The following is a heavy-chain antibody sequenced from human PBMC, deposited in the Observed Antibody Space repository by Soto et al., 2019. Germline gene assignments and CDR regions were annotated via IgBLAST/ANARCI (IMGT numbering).Heavy chain of an antibody. CDR1: GGCFSDYS. CDR3: TSDYTLRSYRFDY. Sequence: SETLSLTCAVYGGCFSDYSWTWIRQPPGKGLEWIGYIYQSGSTTYNPSLKSRLTISLDRSKNEVSLKLTSVTAADTAVYYCTSDYTLRSYRFDYWGRGILVTVSS. D-gene: IGHD3-10*01. J-gene: IGHJ4*02. CDR2: IYQSGST. V-gene: IGHV4-34*01.